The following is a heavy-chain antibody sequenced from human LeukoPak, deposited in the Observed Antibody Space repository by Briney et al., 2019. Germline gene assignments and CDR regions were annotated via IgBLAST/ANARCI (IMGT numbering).Heavy chain of an antibody. V-gene: IGHV3-7*03. CDR2: INHNGNVN. CDR3: ARWGGLDV. CDR1: GFTLSSYW. D-gene: IGHD1-26*01. Sequence: AGGYLRRSCAASGFTLSSYWMNWARQAPGKGLEWVASINHNGNVNYYVDSVKGRFTISRDNAKNSLYLQMSNLRAEDTAVYFCARWGGLDVWGQGATVTVSS. J-gene: IGHJ6*02.